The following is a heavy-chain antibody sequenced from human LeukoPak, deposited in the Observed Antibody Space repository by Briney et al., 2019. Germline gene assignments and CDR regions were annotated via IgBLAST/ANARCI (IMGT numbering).Heavy chain of an antibody. V-gene: IGHV3-11*04. D-gene: IGHD5-18*01. CDR3: AKGRRGYSYGLPPFSYYYYMDV. Sequence: GGSLRLSCAASGFTFSDYYMSWIRQAPGKGLEWVAYIGSSGSTIYYADSVKGRFTISRDNSKNTLYLQMNSLRAEDTAVYYCAKGRRGYSYGLPPFSYYYYMDVWGKGTMVTVSS. CDR1: GFTFSDYY. J-gene: IGHJ6*03. CDR2: IGSSGSTI.